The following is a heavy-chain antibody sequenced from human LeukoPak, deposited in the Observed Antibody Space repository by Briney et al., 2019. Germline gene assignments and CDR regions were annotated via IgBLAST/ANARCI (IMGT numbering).Heavy chain of an antibody. Sequence: PGGSLRLSCSASGFTFSSYAMHWVRQAPGKGLEWVSFIYSGGSTNYADSVKGRFTISRDNSKNTLYLQMNSLRAEDTAVYYCARDLSGPLDYWGQGTLVTVSS. CDR2: IYSGGST. CDR3: ARDLSGPLDY. CDR1: GFTFSSYA. J-gene: IGHJ4*02. D-gene: IGHD5-12*01. V-gene: IGHV3-66*01.